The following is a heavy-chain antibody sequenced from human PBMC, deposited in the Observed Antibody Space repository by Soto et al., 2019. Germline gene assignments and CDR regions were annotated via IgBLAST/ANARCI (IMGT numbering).Heavy chain of an antibody. V-gene: IGHV5-51*01. CDR3: ARHNHYYYDSSGYYYCVMDV. J-gene: IGHJ6*02. CDR2: IYPGDSDT. D-gene: IGHD3-22*01. CDR1: GYSFTSYW. Sequence: GESLKISCKGSGYSFTSYWIGWVRQMPGKGLEWMGIIYPGDSDTRYSPSFQGQVTISADKSISTAYLQWSSLKASDTAMYYCARHNHYYYDSSGYYYCVMDVWGQGTTVTVSS.